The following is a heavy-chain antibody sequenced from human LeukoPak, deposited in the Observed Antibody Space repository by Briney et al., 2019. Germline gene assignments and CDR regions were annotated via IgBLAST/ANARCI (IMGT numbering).Heavy chain of an antibody. CDR3: AKDYEHWPDGYRDY. D-gene: IGHD5-24*01. Sequence: GGSLRLSCGASGFTFSSYAMSWVRQAPGKGLEWVSAISGSGGSTYYADSVKGRFTISRDNSRNTLYLQMNSLRAEDTAVYYCAKDYEHWPDGYRDYWGQGTLVTVSS. J-gene: IGHJ4*02. V-gene: IGHV3-23*01. CDR1: GFTFSSYA. CDR2: ISGSGGST.